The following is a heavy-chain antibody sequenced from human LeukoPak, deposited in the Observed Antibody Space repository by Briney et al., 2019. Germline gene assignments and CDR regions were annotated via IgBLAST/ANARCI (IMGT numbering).Heavy chain of an antibody. Sequence: SETLSLTCAVSGYSISSGYYWGWIRQSPGKGLEWIGRIYTSGSTHYNPSLKSRVTISVDASKNQFSLKLSSVTAADTAVYYCAREFGYAVTSLDYWGQGTLVTVSS. J-gene: IGHJ4*02. V-gene: IGHV4-38-2*02. CDR3: AREFGYAVTSLDY. D-gene: IGHD4-17*01. CDR1: GYSISSGYY. CDR2: IYTSGST.